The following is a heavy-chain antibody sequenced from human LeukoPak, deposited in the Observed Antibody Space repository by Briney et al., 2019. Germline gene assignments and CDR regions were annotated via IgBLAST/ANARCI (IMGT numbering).Heavy chain of an antibody. CDR1: GFTFSSSW. CDR2: IKPDGSDK. CDR3: ARDTTRSNWFDP. D-gene: IGHD1-26*01. J-gene: IGHJ5*02. Sequence: PGGSLRLSCAASGFTFSSSWMTWVRQAPGKGLEWVAIIKPDGSDKYYVDSVKGRFTISRDNAKNSLYLQMNSLRAEDAAVHSCARDTTRSNWFDPWGQGTLVTVSS. V-gene: IGHV3-7*01.